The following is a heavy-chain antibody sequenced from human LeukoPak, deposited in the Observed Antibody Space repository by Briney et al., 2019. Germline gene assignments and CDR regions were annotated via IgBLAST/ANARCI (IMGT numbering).Heavy chain of an antibody. CDR1: GFTFSGYA. V-gene: IGHV3-23*01. CDR3: AKLDRQQLVYFDY. Sequence: GGPLRLSCAASGFTFSGYAMSWVRQAPGKGLEWVTAISGSVGSTYYADSVKGRFTISRDNSKNTLYLQMNSLRAEDTAVYYCAKLDRQQLVYFDYWGQGTLATVSS. CDR2: ISGSVGST. J-gene: IGHJ4*02. D-gene: IGHD6-13*01.